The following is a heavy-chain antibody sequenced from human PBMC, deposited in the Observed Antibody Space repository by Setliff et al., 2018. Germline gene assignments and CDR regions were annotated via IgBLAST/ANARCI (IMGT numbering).Heavy chain of an antibody. V-gene: IGHV4-31*03. Sequence: SETLSLTCTASGGSMIGGHYYWSWIRQLPGKGLEWIAYIYYSGNTYYNPSLKSRVTISVDTSKNQFSLKINSVTAADTAVYYCARGHCSSGECPNYFDPWGQGTQVTVSS. CDR1: GGSMIGGHYY. CDR2: IYYSGNT. D-gene: IGHD2-15*01. CDR3: ARGHCSSGECPNYFDP. J-gene: IGHJ5*02.